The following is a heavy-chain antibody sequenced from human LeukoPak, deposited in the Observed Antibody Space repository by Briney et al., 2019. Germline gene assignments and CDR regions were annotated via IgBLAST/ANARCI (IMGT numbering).Heavy chain of an antibody. J-gene: IGHJ5*02. CDR1: GGSISSSSYY. CDR2: IYYSGST. CDR3: ARRIVLAVPSWFDP. V-gene: IGHV4-39*01. D-gene: IGHD2/OR15-2a*01. Sequence: SETLSLTCTVSGGSISSSSYYWGWIRQPPGKGLEWIGNIYYSGSTYYNPSLKSRVTISVDTSKNQFSLKLSSVTAADTAVYYCARRIVLAVPSWFDPWGQGTLVTVSS.